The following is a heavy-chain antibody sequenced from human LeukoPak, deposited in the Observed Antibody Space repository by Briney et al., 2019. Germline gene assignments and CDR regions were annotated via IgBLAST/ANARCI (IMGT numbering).Heavy chain of an antibody. D-gene: IGHD2-2*02. CDR3: ATGRTSMEVYLFHY. V-gene: IGHV1-24*01. CDR2: FDPEDGET. Sequence: ASVKVSCKVSGYALTELSMHWVRQAPGKGLEWMGGFDPEDGETIYAQKFQGRVTMTEDTSTDTAYMELSSLRSEDTAVYYCATGRTSMEVYLFHYWGQGTLVTVSS. J-gene: IGHJ4*02. CDR1: GYALTELS.